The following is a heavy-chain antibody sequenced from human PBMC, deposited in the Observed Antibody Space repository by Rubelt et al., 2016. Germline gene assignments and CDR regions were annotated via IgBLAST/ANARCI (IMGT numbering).Heavy chain of an antibody. CDR1: GGTFSSYA. V-gene: IGHV1-69*04. CDR3: ASLQYSSGWYSDY. Sequence: QVQLVQSGAEVKKPGSSVKVSCKASGGTFSSYAISWVRQAPGQGLEWMGRLIPLLGIANYAQKVQGRVTITAEKPTSASYMELSSLRSEDTAVYYCASLQYSSGWYSDYWGQGTLVTVSS. D-gene: IGHD6-19*01. CDR2: LIPLLGIA. J-gene: IGHJ4*02.